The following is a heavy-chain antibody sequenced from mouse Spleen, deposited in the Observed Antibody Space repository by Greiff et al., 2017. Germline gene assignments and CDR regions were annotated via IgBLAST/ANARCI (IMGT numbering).Heavy chain of an antibody. V-gene: IGHV1-82*01. CDR3: ANQLGPYWYFDV. CDR1: GYAFSSSW. CDR2: IYPGDGDT. D-gene: IGHD4-1*01. Sequence: VQLQESGPELVKPGASVKISCKASGYAFSSSWMNWVKQRPGQGLEWIGRIYPGDGDTNYNGKFKGKATLTADKSSSTAYMQLSSLTSVDSAVYFCANQLGPYWYFDVGGAGTTVTVSS. J-gene: IGHJ1*01.